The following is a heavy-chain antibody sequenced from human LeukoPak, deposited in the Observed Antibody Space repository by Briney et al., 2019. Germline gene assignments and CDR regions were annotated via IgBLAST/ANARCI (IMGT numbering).Heavy chain of an antibody. D-gene: IGHD3-22*01. CDR2: ISDSGDST. V-gene: IGHV3-23*01. CDR3: AKLDYYDSSGLPRNY. Sequence: GGSLRLSCAASGFTFSSYAMHWVRQAPGKGLEWVSAISDSGDSTNYADSVKGRFTISRDNSKNTLYLQMNSLRAEDTAVYYCAKLDYYDSSGLPRNYWGQGTLVTVSS. J-gene: IGHJ4*02. CDR1: GFTFSSYA.